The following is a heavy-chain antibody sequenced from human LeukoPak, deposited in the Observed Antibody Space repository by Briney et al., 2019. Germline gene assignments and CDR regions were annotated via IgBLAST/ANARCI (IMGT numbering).Heavy chain of an antibody. D-gene: IGHD3-10*01. J-gene: IGHJ6*03. CDR1: NAFITSGSYY. CDR3: ATFLEASGSYYYYYMDV. CDR2: IYTNGST. V-gene: IGHV4-61*09. Sequence: SQTLSLTCTVSNAFITSGSYYWTWIRQSAGKGLEWIGHIYTNGSTTYNPSLKSRVTVSVDTSKNQFFLKLTSVTAADTAVYYCATFLEASGSYYYYYMDVWGKGTTVTVSS.